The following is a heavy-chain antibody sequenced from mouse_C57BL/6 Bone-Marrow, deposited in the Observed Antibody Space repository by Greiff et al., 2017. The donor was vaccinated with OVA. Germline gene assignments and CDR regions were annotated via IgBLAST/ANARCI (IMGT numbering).Heavy chain of an antibody. CDR2: IYPGDGDT. D-gene: IGHD6-2*01. CDR3: AREGSLYFDD. V-gene: IGHV1-82*01. Sequence: VKLMESGPELVKPGASVKISCKASGYAFSSSWMNWVKQRPGKGLEWIGRIYPGDGDTNYNGKFKGKATLTADKSSSTAYMQLSSLTSEDSAVYFCAREGSLYFDDWGQGTTLTVSS. J-gene: IGHJ2*01. CDR1: GYAFSSSW.